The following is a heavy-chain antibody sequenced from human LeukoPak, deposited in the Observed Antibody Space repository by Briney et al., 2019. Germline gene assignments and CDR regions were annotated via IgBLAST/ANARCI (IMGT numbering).Heavy chain of an antibody. V-gene: IGHV4-4*07. CDR1: GGSISSYY. CDR3: AGTYYYDSSGYYYRY. CDR2: IYTSGST. J-gene: IGHJ4*02. Sequence: SETLSLTCTVSGGSISSYYWSWIRQPAGKGREWIGRIYTSGSTNYNPSLKSRVTISVDKSKNQFSLKLSSVTAADTAVYYCAGTYYYDSSGYYYRYWGQGTLVTVSS. D-gene: IGHD3-22*01.